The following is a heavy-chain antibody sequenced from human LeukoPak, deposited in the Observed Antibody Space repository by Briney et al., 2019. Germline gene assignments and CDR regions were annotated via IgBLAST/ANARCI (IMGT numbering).Heavy chain of an antibody. V-gene: IGHV3-30-3*01. CDR1: GFTFSSYA. CDR2: ISYDGSNK. Sequence: GSLRLSCAASGFTFSSYAMHWVRQAPGKGLEWVAVISYDGSNKYYADSVKGRFTISRDNSKNTLYLQMNSLRAEDTAVYYCARDRSSNEYYFDYWGQGTPVTVSS. J-gene: IGHJ4*02. D-gene: IGHD2-2*01. CDR3: ARDRSSNEYYFDY.